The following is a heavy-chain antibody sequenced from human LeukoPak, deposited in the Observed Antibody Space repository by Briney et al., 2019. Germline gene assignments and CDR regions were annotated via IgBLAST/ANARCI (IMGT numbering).Heavy chain of an antibody. Sequence: GGSLRLSCAASGFTFSSYDMSWVRQAPGKGLEWVSAISGSGGSTYYADSVKGRFTISRDNSKNTLYLQMNSLRAEDTAVYYCAKKRDLEPTTTALNFDYWGQGTLVTVSS. CDR2: ISGSGGST. V-gene: IGHV3-23*01. D-gene: IGHD1-1*01. J-gene: IGHJ4*02. CDR3: AKKRDLEPTTTALNFDY. CDR1: GFTFSSYD.